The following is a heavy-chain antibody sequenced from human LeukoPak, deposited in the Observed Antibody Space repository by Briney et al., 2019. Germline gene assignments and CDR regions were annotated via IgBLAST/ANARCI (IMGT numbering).Heavy chain of an antibody. V-gene: IGHV1-8*01. D-gene: IGHD4/OR15-4a*01. Sequence: ASVKVSCKASGYTFTSYDINWVRQATGQGLEWMGWMNPNSGNTGYAQKFQGRVTMTRNTSISTAYMELSSLRSEDTAVYYCARDRIYGDDGVCDYWGQGTLVTVSS. CDR2: MNPNSGNT. CDR1: GYTFTSYD. J-gene: IGHJ4*02. CDR3: ARDRIYGDDGVCDY.